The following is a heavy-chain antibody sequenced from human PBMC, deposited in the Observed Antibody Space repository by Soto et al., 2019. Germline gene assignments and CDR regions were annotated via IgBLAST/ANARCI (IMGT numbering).Heavy chain of an antibody. CDR3: AKDRYSSSAYYYYGMDA. V-gene: IGHV3-9*01. J-gene: IGHJ6*02. Sequence: EVQLVESGGGLVQPGRSLRLSCAASGFIFDDYAMHWVRQAPGKGLEWVPVISGNSGSLGYADSVKGRFTISRDNAKNSLYLQMNSLRAEDTALYYCAKDRYSSSAYYYYGMDAWGQGTTVTVSS. CDR1: GFIFDDYA. CDR2: ISGNSGSL. D-gene: IGHD6-6*01.